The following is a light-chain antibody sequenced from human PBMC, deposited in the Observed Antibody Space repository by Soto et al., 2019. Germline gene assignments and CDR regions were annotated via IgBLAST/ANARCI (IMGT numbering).Light chain of an antibody. CDR2: AAS. CDR1: QGIGNY. CDR3: QRYNSAPLT. J-gene: IGKJ4*01. Sequence: DIQMTQSPSSLSASVGDRVTITCRASQGIGNYLAWYQQKPGKGHQLLMYAASTLQSGVPSRFSGSGSGTDFTLTISSLQPEDVATYYCQRYNSAPLTFGGGTKVEI. V-gene: IGKV1-27*01.